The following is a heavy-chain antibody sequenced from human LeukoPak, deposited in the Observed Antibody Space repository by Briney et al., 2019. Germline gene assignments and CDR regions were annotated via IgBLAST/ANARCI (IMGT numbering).Heavy chain of an antibody. J-gene: IGHJ6*03. V-gene: IGHV3-23*01. Sequence: PGGSLRLSCAASGFTFSSYAMNWVRQAPGKGLEWVSGITGSGGGTYYADSVKGRFTISRDNAKNSLYLQMNSLRAEDTAVYYCASWSHYYMDVWGKGTTVTVSS. CDR1: GFTFSSYA. CDR2: ITGSGGGT. CDR3: ASWSHYYMDV.